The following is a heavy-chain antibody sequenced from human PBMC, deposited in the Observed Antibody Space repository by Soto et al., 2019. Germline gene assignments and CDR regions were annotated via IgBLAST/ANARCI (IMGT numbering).Heavy chain of an antibody. CDR3: ARAGGYSSITKYKRAYEMDV. Sequence: GGSLRLSCEVSGFTFSSCTMNWVRQAPGKGLEWVSSISPSTSHIYYADSVKGRFTISRDNAKNSLYLQMNSLRAEDTAVYYCARAGGYSSITKYKRAYEMDVWGQGTTVTVSS. CDR2: ISPSTSHI. D-gene: IGHD2-2*01. J-gene: IGHJ6*02. V-gene: IGHV3-21*01. CDR1: GFTFSSCT.